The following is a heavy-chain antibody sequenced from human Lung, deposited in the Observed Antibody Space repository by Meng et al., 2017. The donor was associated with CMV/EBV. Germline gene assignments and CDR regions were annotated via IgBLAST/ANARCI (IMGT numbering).Heavy chain of an antibody. D-gene: IGHD4-17*01. CDR1: GLPISNYW. Sequence: YLGGSGGGLVQPGGCLRLSCAASGLPISNYWMSWVRQAPGKGLEWVANIKNDGSERYYVDSVKGRFSISRDNADNSLYLQMNNLRAEDTAVYYCRLGHYSQDWGQGTLVTVSS. CDR2: IKNDGSER. J-gene: IGHJ4*02. CDR3: RLGHYSQD. V-gene: IGHV3-7*02.